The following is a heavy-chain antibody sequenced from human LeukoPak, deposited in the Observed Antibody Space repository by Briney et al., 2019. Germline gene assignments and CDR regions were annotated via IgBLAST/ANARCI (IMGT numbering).Heavy chain of an antibody. V-gene: IGHV3-23*01. CDR3: AKSFYDYVWGSYPSDY. Sequence: LSGGSLRLSCEASGYTFSGYAMSWVRQAPGKGLEWVSAISGSGGSTYYADSVKGRFTISRDNSKNTLYLQMNSLRAEDTAVYYCAKSFYDYVWGSYPSDYWGQGTLVTVSS. D-gene: IGHD3-16*01. J-gene: IGHJ4*02. CDR2: ISGSGGST. CDR1: GYTFSGYA.